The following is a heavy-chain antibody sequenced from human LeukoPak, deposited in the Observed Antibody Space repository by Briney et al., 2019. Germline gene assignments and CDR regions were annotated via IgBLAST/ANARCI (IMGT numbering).Heavy chain of an antibody. D-gene: IGHD2-21*01. CDR1: GFIFGHYW. J-gene: IGHJ4*02. CDR3: ARRRVAKDL. CDR2: IKEDGTMK. Sequence: PGGSLSLSCAASGFIFGHYWMSWVRQAPGKGLEWVANIKEDGTMKFYADSVKGRFTISRDNAKKSLLLQMSSLRAEDMAVYYCARRRVAKDLWGQGTLVTVSS. V-gene: IGHV3-7*01.